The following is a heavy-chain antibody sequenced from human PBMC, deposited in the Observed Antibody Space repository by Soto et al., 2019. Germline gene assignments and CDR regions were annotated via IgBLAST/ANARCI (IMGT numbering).Heavy chain of an antibody. CDR3: ARGPYGSGIRSPYYNYYTGV. V-gene: IGHV4-34*01. D-gene: IGHD3-10*01. CDR1: GGSFSGYY. CDR2: IDHSGSA. J-gene: IGHJ6*03. Sequence: QVQLHQWGAGLLKPSETLSLTCAVYGGSFSGYYWSWIRQPPGKGLEWIGEIDHSGSANYNPSLKSRVTISLDTSKSHFSRKLSSVPAADTAVYYCARGPYGSGIRSPYYNYYTGVWGNGTTVTVSS.